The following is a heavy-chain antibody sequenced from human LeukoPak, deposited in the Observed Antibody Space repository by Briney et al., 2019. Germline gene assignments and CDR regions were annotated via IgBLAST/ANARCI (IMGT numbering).Heavy chain of an antibody. V-gene: IGHV3-21*01. D-gene: IGHD3-10*01. J-gene: IGHJ4*02. CDR1: GLTFSSYS. CDR2: ISSSSSYI. CDR3: ARDGQGIWFGQDFDY. Sequence: GGSLRLSCAASGLTFSSYSMNWVRQAPGKGLEWVSSISSSSSYIYYADSVKGRFTISRDNAKNSLYLQMNSLRAEDTAVYYCARDGQGIWFGQDFDYWGQGTLVTVSS.